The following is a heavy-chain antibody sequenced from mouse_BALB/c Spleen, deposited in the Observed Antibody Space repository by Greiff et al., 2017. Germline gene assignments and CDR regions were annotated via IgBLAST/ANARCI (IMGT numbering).Heavy chain of an antibody. Sequence: VQLQQSGAELVRSGASVKLSCTASGFNIKDYYMHWVKQRPEQGLEWIGWIDPENGDTEYAPKFQGKATMTADTSSNTAYLQLSSLTSEDTAVYYCNAKYGKQYAMDYWGQGTSVTVSS. D-gene: IGHD2-10*02. CDR2: IDPENGDT. CDR1: GFNIKDYY. CDR3: NAKYGKQYAMDY. J-gene: IGHJ4*01. V-gene: IGHV14-4*02.